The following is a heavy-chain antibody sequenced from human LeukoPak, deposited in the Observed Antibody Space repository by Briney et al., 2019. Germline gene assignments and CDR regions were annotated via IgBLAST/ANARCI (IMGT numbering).Heavy chain of an antibody. CDR1: GGTFSSYA. V-gene: IGHV1-69*13. CDR2: IIPIFGTA. J-gene: IGHJ3*02. Sequence: ASVKVSCKASGGTFSSYAISWVRQAPGQGLEWMGGIIPIFGTANYAQKFQGRVTITADESTSTAYMELSSLRSEDTAVYYCASPFSSGYDFWSDMGDAFDIWGQGTMVTVSS. D-gene: IGHD3-3*01. CDR3: ASPFSSGYDFWSDMGDAFDI.